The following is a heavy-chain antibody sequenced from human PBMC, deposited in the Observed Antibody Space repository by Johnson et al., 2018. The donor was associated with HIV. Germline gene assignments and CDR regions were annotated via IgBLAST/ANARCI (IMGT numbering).Heavy chain of an antibody. Sequence: VQLVESGGGLVQPGGSLRLSCAASGFTFSSYWMSWVGQAPGKGLEWVANIKQDGSEKYYVDSVKGRFTISRDNAKNSLYLQMNSLRAEDTAVYYCARDSAAAPSGAFDIWGQGTMVTVSS. CDR2: IKQDGSEK. J-gene: IGHJ3*02. D-gene: IGHD6-13*01. V-gene: IGHV3-7*05. CDR1: GFTFSSYW. CDR3: ARDSAAAPSGAFDI.